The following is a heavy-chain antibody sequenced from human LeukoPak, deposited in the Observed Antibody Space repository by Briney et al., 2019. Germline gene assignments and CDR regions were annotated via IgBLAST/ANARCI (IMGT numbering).Heavy chain of an antibody. CDR2: IYSGGST. CDR1: GFTVSSKY. J-gene: IGHJ4*02. CDR3: AKDSAREDTYYFDY. V-gene: IGHV3-53*01. D-gene: IGHD1-26*01. Sequence: GGSLRLSCAASGFTVSSKYMSWVRQAPGKGLEWVSVIYSGGSTYYADSVKGRFTISRDNSKNTLYLQMNSLRAEDTAVYYCAKDSAREDTYYFDYWGQGTLVTVSS.